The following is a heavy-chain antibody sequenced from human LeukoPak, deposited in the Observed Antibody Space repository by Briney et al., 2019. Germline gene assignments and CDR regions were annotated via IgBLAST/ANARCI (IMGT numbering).Heavy chain of an antibody. V-gene: IGHV3-11*01. CDR2: ISSSGSSI. CDR3: ARVSRSSIVLDY. D-gene: IGHD3-22*01. CDR1: VFTFSDYY. Sequence: SGGSLRLSCAASVFTFSDYYMIWLRQAPGKGLEGGSYISSSGSSIYYADSVKRRFTISRDNAKNSVYLHMNSLRAEDTAVYYCARVSRSSIVLDYWGQGTLVTVSS. J-gene: IGHJ4*02.